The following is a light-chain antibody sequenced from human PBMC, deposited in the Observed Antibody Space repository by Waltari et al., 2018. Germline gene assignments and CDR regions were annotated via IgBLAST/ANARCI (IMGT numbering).Light chain of an antibody. J-gene: IGLJ3*02. V-gene: IGLV3-19*01. CDR2: GKN. CDR1: SLRRYY. CDR3: NSRDISGSHHWV. Sequence: SSELTQDPAVSVALGQTVRITCRGDSLRRYYASWFQQKPGQAPVLLIYGKNNRPSGIPDRFSDSSSGDTASLTIAGAQAEDEADYYCNSRDISGSHHWVFGGGTKVSVL.